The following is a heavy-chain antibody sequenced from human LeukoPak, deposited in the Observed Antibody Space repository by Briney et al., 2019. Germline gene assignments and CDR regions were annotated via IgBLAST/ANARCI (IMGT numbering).Heavy chain of an antibody. Sequence: SVKVSCKASGGTFSSYAISWVRQAPGQGLEWMGRIIPILGIANYAQKFQGRVTITADKSTSTAYMELSSLRSEVTAVYYCARGLVGANLAGAFDIWGQGTMVTVSS. CDR2: IIPILGIA. CDR1: GGTFSSYA. V-gene: IGHV1-69*04. CDR3: ARGLVGANLAGAFDI. D-gene: IGHD1-26*01. J-gene: IGHJ3*02.